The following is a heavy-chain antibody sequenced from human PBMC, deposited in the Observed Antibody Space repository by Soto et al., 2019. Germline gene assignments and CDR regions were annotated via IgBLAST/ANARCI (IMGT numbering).Heavy chain of an antibody. CDR3: ARDQGYYASGTLEP. D-gene: IGHD3-10*01. Sequence: SEILSLTCPVSGCAISSGDYYWSWIRQPPGKGLEWIGYIYYSGSTYYNPSLKSRVTISVDTSKNQFSLKLSPVTAADTAVYYCARDQGYYASGTLEPWGQGTLVTVSP. J-gene: IGHJ5*02. CDR1: GCAISSGDYY. CDR2: IYYSGST. V-gene: IGHV4-30-4*01.